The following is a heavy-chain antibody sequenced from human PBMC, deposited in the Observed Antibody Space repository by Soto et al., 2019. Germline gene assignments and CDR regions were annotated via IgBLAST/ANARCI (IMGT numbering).Heavy chain of an antibody. CDR3: GRRWGTTFDY. V-gene: IGHV4-59*08. CDR1: GGSISSYY. CDR2: IYYSGST. D-gene: IGHD3-16*01. J-gene: IGHJ4*02. Sequence: TSETLSLTCTVSGGSISSYYWSWIRQPPGKGLEWIGYIYYSGSTNYNPSLKSRVTISVDTSKNQYSLNLSSVTAADTAVYYCGRRWGTTFDYWGQGTLVTVSS.